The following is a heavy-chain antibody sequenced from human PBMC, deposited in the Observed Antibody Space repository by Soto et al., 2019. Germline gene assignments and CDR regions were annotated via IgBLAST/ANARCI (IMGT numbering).Heavy chain of an antibody. CDR2: IYYSGST. D-gene: IGHD2-2*01. Sequence: PSETLSLTCTVSGVSISSYYWRWIRQPPGKGLEWIGYIYYSGSTNYNPSLKSRVTISVDTSKNQFSLKLSSVTAADTAVYYCARVSSLGYCSSTSCYAEFGYNWFDPWGQGTLVTVSS. J-gene: IGHJ5*02. CDR1: GVSISSYY. CDR3: ARVSSLGYCSSTSCYAEFGYNWFDP. V-gene: IGHV4-59*01.